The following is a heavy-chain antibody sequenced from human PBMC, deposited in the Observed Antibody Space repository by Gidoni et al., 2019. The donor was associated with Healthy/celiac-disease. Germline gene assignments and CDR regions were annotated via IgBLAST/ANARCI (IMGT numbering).Heavy chain of an antibody. CDR2: INHSGST. CDR1: GGSFSGYY. D-gene: IGHD2-2*02. J-gene: IGHJ6*02. Sequence: QVQLQQWGAGLLKPSETLSLTCAVYGGSFSGYYWSWIRQPPGKGLEWIGEINHSGSTNYNPSLKSRVTISVDTSKNQFSLKLSSVTAADTAVYYCASSCSSTSCYRYGMDVWGQGTTVTVSS. V-gene: IGHV4-34*01. CDR3: ASSCSSTSCYRYGMDV.